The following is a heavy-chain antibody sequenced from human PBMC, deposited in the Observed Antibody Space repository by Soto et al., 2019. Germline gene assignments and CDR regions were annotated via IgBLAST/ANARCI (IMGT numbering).Heavy chain of an antibody. J-gene: IGHJ2*01. D-gene: IGHD2-8*01. V-gene: IGHV3-23*01. CDR3: AKGSANAGYFDL. Sequence: HPGGSLRLSCAASGFTFSSYAMSWVRQAPGKGLEWVSAISGSGGSTYYADSVKGRFTISRDNSKNTLYLQMNSLRAEDTAVYYCAKGSANAGYFDLWGRGTLVTVSS. CDR2: ISGSGGST. CDR1: GFTFSSYA.